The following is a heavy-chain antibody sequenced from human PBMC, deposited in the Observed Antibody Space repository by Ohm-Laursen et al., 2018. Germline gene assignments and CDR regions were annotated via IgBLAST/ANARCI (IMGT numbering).Heavy chain of an antibody. CDR2: ISSSGSTI. CDR1: GFTFSDYN. Sequence: GSLRLSCTASGFTFSDYNMSWIRQAPGKGLEWASYISSSGSTIYYADSVKGRFTISRDNAKNSLYLQMNSLRAEDTAVYYCARDGGSYQDDVFDIWGQGTMVTVSS. D-gene: IGHD3-16*01. V-gene: IGHV3-11*01. CDR3: ARDGGSYQDDVFDI. J-gene: IGHJ3*02.